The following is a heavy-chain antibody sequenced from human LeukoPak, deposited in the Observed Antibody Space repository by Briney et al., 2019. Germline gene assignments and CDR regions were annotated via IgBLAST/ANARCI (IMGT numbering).Heavy chain of an antibody. J-gene: IGHJ4*02. CDR3: AKIFKYSSTRKYYFDY. V-gene: IGHV3-48*01. CDR2: ISSSSSTI. CDR1: GFTFSSYS. Sequence: QPGGSLRLSCAASGFTFSSYSMNWVRQAPGKGLEWVSYISSSSSTIYYADSVKGRFTISRDNSKNTLYLQMNSLRAEDTAVYYCAKIFKYSSTRKYYFDYWGQGTLVTVSS. D-gene: IGHD6-19*01.